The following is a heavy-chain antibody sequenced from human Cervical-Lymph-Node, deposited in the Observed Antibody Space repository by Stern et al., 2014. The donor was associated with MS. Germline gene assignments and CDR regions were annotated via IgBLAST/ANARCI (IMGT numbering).Heavy chain of an antibody. V-gene: IGHV3-74*01. CDR1: GFTFSSYW. CDR2: INSDGSSI. Sequence: ELQLVESGGGLVQPGGSLRLSCAASGFTFSSYWMHWVRQAPGKGLVWVSRINSDGSSISYADSVKGRFTISRDNAKNTLYLQMNSLRAEDTAVYYCARDPSYCGGDCYANWFDPWGQGTLVTVSS. CDR3: ARDPSYCGGDCYANWFDP. D-gene: IGHD2-21*02. J-gene: IGHJ5*02.